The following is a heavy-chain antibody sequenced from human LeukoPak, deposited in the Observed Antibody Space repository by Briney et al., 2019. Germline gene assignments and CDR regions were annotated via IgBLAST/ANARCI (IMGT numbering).Heavy chain of an antibody. CDR3: VKGGWGATVHI. V-gene: IGHV3-23*01. D-gene: IGHD1-26*01. CDR1: GFTFSDYA. CDR2: VSDSGDTT. J-gene: IGHJ3*02. Sequence: GGSLRLSCVASGFTFSDYAMTWVRQAPGKGPEWVSGVSDSGDTTYYADPVKGRFTISRDNSKNTLYLQMHNLTVEDTALYYCVKGGWGATVHIWGQGTMVTVSS.